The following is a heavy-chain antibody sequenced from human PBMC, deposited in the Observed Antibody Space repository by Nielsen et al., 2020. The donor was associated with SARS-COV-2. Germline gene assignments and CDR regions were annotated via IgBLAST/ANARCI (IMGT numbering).Heavy chain of an antibody. CDR3: ARVCSYGDPEYLDY. CDR2: IRSKAYGGTT. J-gene: IGHJ4*02. Sequence: GESLKISCSASGFMFDDYAMHWVRQGPGKGLEWVGLIRSKAYGGTTAYAASVKGRFTISRDNARNTLYLQMNSLRVEDTAVYYCARVCSYGDPEYLDYWGQGALVTVSS. V-gene: IGHV3-49*04. CDR1: GFMFDDYA. D-gene: IGHD4/OR15-4a*01.